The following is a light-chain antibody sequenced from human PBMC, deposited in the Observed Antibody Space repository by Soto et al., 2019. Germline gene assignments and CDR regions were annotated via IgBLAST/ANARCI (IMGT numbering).Light chain of an antibody. CDR2: GAS. CDR1: QGISEY. J-gene: IGKJ1*01. Sequence: DIQMAQSPSSLSAXIGXRVTITCRASQGISEYLAWYQQRPGNAPNLLIYGASILQSGVPSRFSGSGSGTHFTLTISSLQPEDVATYYCHSYNSIPRTFGQGTTVEIK. CDR3: HSYNSIPRT. V-gene: IGKV1-27*01.